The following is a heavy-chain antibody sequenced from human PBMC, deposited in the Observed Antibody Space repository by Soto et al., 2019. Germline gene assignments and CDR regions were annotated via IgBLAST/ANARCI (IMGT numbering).Heavy chain of an antibody. J-gene: IGHJ4*02. V-gene: IGHV3-23*01. Sequence: EVQLLESGGGLVQPGGSLRLSCAASGFTFSSYAMNWVRQAPGKGLEWVSAISSSGDRTYYADSVKGRFNISRDNSKNTLYLQVNSLRADDTAVYYCAKSNLYCSGTSCYVFDFWGQGTLVTVSS. CDR3: AKSNLYCSGTSCYVFDF. D-gene: IGHD2-2*01. CDR2: ISSSGDRT. CDR1: GFTFSSYA.